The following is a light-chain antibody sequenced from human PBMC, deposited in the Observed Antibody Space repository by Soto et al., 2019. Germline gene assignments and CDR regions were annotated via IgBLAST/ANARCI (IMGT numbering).Light chain of an antibody. CDR3: QQYGNSPQT. V-gene: IGKV3-20*01. J-gene: IGKJ1*01. CDR2: GAF. Sequence: VLTQSPGTLFLSRGERATVWFRASQSVSSNYLACYQQKPGQAPRLLIYGAFKRATGIPDRFSGSGSGTDFTLTISRMEPEDFAVYYCQQYGNSPQTFGQGTKVDIK. CDR1: QSVSSNY.